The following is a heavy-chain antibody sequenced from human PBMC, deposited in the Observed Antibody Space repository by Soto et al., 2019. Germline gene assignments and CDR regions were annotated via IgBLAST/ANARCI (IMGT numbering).Heavy chain of an antibody. J-gene: IGHJ4*02. V-gene: IGHV3-23*01. D-gene: IGHD5-18*01. Sequence: PWWSLRLSCSASVFTFSSYAMSWFRQAPGKGLEWVSAISGSGGSTYYADSVKGRFTISRDNSKNTLYLQMNSLRAEDTAVYYCAKALWLTGFDYWGQGTLVTVSS. CDR1: VFTFSSYA. CDR3: AKALWLTGFDY. CDR2: ISGSGGST.